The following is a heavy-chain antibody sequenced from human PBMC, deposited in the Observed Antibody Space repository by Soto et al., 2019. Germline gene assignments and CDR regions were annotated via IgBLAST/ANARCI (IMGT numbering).Heavy chain of an antibody. V-gene: IGHV1-69*06. CDR1: GGTFSSYA. J-gene: IGHJ4*02. Sequence: QVQLVQSGAEVKKPGSSVKVSCKASGGTFSSYAISWVRQAPGQGLEWMGGIIPIFGTANYAQKFQGRVTINADKSTSTAYMELSRLRSEDTAVYYCALSWSAYSSSYDFDYWGQGTLVTVSS. CDR2: IIPIFGTA. D-gene: IGHD6-6*01. CDR3: ALSWSAYSSSYDFDY.